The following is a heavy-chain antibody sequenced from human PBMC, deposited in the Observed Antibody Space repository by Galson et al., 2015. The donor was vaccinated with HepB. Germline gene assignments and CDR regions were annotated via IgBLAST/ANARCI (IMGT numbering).Heavy chain of an antibody. J-gene: IGHJ6*02. CDR3: ARAPTMVRNEPKYGMDV. V-gene: IGHV4-34*01. CDR1: GGSFSGYY. CDR2: INHSGST. Sequence: SETLSLTCAVYGGSFSGYYWSWIRQPPGKGLEWIGEINHSGSTNYNPSLKSRVTISVDTSKNQFSLKLSSVTAADTAVYYCARAPTMVRNEPKYGMDVWGQGTTVTVSS. D-gene: IGHD3-10*01.